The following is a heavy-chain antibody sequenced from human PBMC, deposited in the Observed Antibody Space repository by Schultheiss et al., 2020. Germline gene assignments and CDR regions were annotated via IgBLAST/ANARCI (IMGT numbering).Heavy chain of an antibody. D-gene: IGHD6-19*01. CDR2: IKSDGSST. CDR3: AREKRQWLVLSYYYYYGMDV. CDR1: GFTFSIYE. V-gene: IGHV3-74*01. Sequence: GGSLRLSCAASGFTFSIYEMNWVRQAPGKGLEWVSRIKSDGSSTTYADSVKGRFTISRDNAKNSLYLQMNSLRSEDTAVYYCAREKRQWLVLSYYYYYGMDVWGQGTTVTVSS. J-gene: IGHJ6*02.